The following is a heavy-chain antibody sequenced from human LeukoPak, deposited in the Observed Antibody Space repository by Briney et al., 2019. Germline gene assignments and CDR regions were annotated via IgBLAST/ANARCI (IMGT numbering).Heavy chain of an antibody. CDR1: GGSISSYY. CDR2: IYYSGST. J-gene: IGHJ5*02. D-gene: IGHD6-13*01. V-gene: IGHV4-59*08. CDR3: ARLHIAAAGTRSVRFDR. Sequence: SETLSLTCTVSGGSISSYYWSWIRQPPGKGLEWIGYIYYSGSTNYNPSLKSRVTISVDTSKNQFSLKLSSVTAADTAVYYCARLHIAAAGTRSVRFDRWGQGTLVTVSS.